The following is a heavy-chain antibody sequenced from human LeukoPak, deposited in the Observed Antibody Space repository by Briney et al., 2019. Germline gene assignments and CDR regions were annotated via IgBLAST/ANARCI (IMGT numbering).Heavy chain of an antibody. Sequence: GGSLRLSCAASGFTFSSYAMSWVRQAPGKGLEWVSAISGSGGSTHYADSVKGRFTISRDNSKNTLYLQMNSLRAEDTAVYYCAKIPGVRYYYYGMDVWGQGTTVTVSS. J-gene: IGHJ6*02. D-gene: IGHD2-21*01. CDR2: ISGSGGST. CDR3: AKIPGVRYYYYGMDV. V-gene: IGHV3-23*01. CDR1: GFTFSSYA.